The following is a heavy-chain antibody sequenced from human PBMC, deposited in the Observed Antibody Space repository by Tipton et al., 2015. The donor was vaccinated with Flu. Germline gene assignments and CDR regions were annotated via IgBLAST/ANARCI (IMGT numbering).Heavy chain of an antibody. CDR2: IYHSGST. Sequence: TLSLTCIVSGYSISSGYYWGWIRQPPGKGLEWIGSIYHSGSTYYNPSLKSRVTISVDTSKNQFSLKLSSVTAADTAVYYCARGSYISSSGYVGRGEPYKNDDWGQGTRVTVSS. D-gene: IGHD6-13*01. CDR3: ARGSYISSSGYVGRGEPYKNDD. V-gene: IGHV4-38-2*02. CDR1: GYSISSGYY. J-gene: IGHJ4*01.